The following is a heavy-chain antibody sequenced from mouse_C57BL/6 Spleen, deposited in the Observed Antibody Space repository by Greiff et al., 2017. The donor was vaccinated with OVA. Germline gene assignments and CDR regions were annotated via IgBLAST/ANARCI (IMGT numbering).Heavy chain of an antibody. J-gene: IGHJ1*03. V-gene: IGHV14-4*01. D-gene: IGHD1-1*01. CDR1: GFNIKDDY. CDR3: TPGDYDGSSSHFYFDV. Sequence: EVQLQESGAELVRPGASVKLSCTASGFNIKDDYMHWVKQRPEQGLEWIGWIDPENGDTEYASKFQGKATITADTSSNTAYLQRSSLPSEDTAVYYRTPGDYDGSSSHFYFDVWGTGTTFTVSS. CDR2: IDPENGDT.